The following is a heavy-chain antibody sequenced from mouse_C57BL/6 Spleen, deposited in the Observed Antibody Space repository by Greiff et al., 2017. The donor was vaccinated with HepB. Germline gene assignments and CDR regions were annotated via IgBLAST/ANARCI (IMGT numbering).Heavy chain of an antibody. CDR2: ISSGGSYT. J-gene: IGHJ2*01. CDR3: ARHLTPLYYGSSYGFDY. Sequence: DVMLVESGGDLVKPGGSLKLSCAASGFTFSSYGMSWVRQTPDKRLEWVATISSGGSYTYYPDSVKGRFTISRDNAKNTLYLQMSSLKSEDTAMYYCARHLTPLYYGSSYGFDYWGQGTTLTVSS. CDR1: GFTFSSYG. V-gene: IGHV5-6*02. D-gene: IGHD1-1*01.